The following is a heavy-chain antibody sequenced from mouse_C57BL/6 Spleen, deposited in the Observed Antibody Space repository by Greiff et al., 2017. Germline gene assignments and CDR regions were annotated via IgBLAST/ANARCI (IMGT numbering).Heavy chain of an antibody. CDR1: GYTFTDYE. D-gene: IGHD1-1*01. J-gene: IGHJ2*01. CDR2: IDPETGGT. V-gene: IGHV1-15*01. CDR3: TRSDYYSSSGFDY. Sequence: QVQLQQSGAELVRPGASVTLSCKASGYTFTDYEMHWVKQTPVHGLEWIGAIDPETGGTASNQKFQGKAILTADKSSSTAYMELRSLTSEDSAVFYCTRSDYYSSSGFDYWGQGTTLTVSS.